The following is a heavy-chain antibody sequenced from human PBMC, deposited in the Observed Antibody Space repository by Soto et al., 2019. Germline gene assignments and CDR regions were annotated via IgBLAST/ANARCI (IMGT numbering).Heavy chain of an antibody. V-gene: IGHV3-66*01. CDR2: IYSGVTR. CDR3: ATSPANHGWYSYFDY. Sequence: PGGSLRLSCAVSEFTVNSKYMSWVRQAPGKGLEWVSVIYSGVTRYYADSVKGRFVISSDNSKNTVYLQMNGLRAEDTAIYYCATSPANHGWYSYFDYWGQGTQVTVSS. J-gene: IGHJ4*02. CDR1: EFTVNSKY. D-gene: IGHD6-19*01.